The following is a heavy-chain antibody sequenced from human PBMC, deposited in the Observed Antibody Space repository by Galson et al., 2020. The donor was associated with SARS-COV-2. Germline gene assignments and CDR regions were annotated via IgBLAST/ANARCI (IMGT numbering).Heavy chain of an antibody. V-gene: IGHV5-51*01. Sequence: GESLKISCRASGYIFTNYWIAWVRQMPGKGLEWMGIIYPGASDTRYNVSFQGQVTISADKSINTAYLQWSSLRASDTAMYYCARQGTTGLHWLDPWGQGTLVTVSS. CDR3: ARQGTTGLHWLDP. D-gene: IGHD1-1*01. J-gene: IGHJ5*02. CDR2: IYPGASDT. CDR1: GYIFTNYW.